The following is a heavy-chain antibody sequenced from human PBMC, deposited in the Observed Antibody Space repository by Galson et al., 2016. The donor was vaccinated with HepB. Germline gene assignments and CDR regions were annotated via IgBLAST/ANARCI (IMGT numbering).Heavy chain of an antibody. Sequence: SLRLSCAASGFTFSSFAVSWVRQAPGKGLEWVAAISGSASRTYSAGSVKGRFTISRDNAKNSLYLQMNSLRPDDTALYYCAKDDLQRRGDYYFYFNLWGRGTLVTVSS. D-gene: IGHD3-16*01. J-gene: IGHJ2*01. CDR3: AKDDLQRRGDYYFYFNL. CDR2: ISGSASRT. CDR1: GFTFSSFA. V-gene: IGHV3-23*01.